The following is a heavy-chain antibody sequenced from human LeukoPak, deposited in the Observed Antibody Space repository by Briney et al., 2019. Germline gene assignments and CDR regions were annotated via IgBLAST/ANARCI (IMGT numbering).Heavy chain of an antibody. Sequence: SETLSLTCTVSGGSISSYYWSWIRQPPGKGLEWIGYIYYSGSTNYNPSLKSRVTISVDTSKNQFSLKLSSVTAADTAVYYCARGRGEYSCGQGTLATVSS. CDR2: IYYSGST. J-gene: IGHJ4*02. D-gene: IGHD3-16*01. CDR1: GGSISSYY. V-gene: IGHV4-59*01. CDR3: ARGRGEYS.